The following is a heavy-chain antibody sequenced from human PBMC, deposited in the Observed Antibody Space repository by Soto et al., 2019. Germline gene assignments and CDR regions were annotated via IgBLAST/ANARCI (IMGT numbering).Heavy chain of an antibody. CDR1: GFTFSSYG. J-gene: IGHJ1*01. D-gene: IGHD6-6*01. CDR3: PKDLNIRIAARPGYFQQ. Sequence: XGSLGLSCAASGFTFSSYGMHWVRQAPGKGLEWVAVISYDGSNKYYADSVKGRFTISRDNSKNTLYLQMNSLRAEDTAVYYCPKDLNIRIAARPGYFQQWGQGTLVTVSS. V-gene: IGHV3-30*18. CDR2: ISYDGSNK.